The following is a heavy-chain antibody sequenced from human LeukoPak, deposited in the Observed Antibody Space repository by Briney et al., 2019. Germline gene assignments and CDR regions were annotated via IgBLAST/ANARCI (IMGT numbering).Heavy chain of an antibody. CDR3: LTIVESVASDI. J-gene: IGHJ3*02. V-gene: IGHV3-74*01. Sequence: GSLRLSCVASGFTFSKYWLHWVRQAPGKGLVWVSRINPDDKSTSYADSVKGRFTISRDDAKKTLYLQMNSLRAEDTAVYYCLTIVESVASDIWGQGTMVTVS. D-gene: IGHD1-26*01. CDR1: GFTFSKYW. CDR2: INPDDKST.